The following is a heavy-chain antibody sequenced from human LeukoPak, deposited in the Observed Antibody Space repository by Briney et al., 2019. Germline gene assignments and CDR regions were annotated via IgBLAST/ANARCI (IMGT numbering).Heavy chain of an antibody. J-gene: IGHJ6*02. D-gene: IGHD4-23*01. CDR1: GGSFSGYY. CDR2: INHSGST. Sequence: PSEPLSLTCAVYGGSFSGYYWSWIRQPPGKGLEWIGEINHSGSTNYNPSLKSRVTISVDTSKNQFSLKLSSVTAADTAVYYCARVGENDYGGDYYGMDVWGQGTTVTVSS. V-gene: IGHV4-34*01. CDR3: ARVGENDYGGDYYGMDV.